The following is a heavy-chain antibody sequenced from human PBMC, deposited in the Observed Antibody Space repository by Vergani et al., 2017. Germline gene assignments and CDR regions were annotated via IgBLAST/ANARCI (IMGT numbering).Heavy chain of an antibody. CDR1: GFTSSDYG. CDR2: ISYDGTQK. D-gene: IGHD1-1*01. Sequence: QVHLVESGGGVVQPGRSLRLSCVVSGFTSSDYGMHWVRQAPGKGLEWVAVISYDGTQKYYADSVKGRFTISRDNSKITLYLQMNSLRTEDTAVYYCATKSCGTPGCQIGYFREWGQGTLVTVSS. V-gene: IGHV3-30*03. CDR3: ATKSCGTPGCQIGYFRE. J-gene: IGHJ1*01.